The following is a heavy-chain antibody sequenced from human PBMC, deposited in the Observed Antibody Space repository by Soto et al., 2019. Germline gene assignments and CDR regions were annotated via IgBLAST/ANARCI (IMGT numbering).Heavy chain of an antibody. CDR2: IIPIFGTA. CDR3: ARARRGLERGYSYGPRFDY. D-gene: IGHD5-18*01. J-gene: IGHJ4*02. Sequence: SVKVSCKDSGGTFSSYAISWVRQAPGQGLEWMGGIIPIFGTANYAQKFQGRVTITADESTGTAYMELSSLRSEDTAVYYCARARRGLERGYSYGPRFDYWGQGTLVTVSS. V-gene: IGHV1-69*13. CDR1: GGTFSSYA.